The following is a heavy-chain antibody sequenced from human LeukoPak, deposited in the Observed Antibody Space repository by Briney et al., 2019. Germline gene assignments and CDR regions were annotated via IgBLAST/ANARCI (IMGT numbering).Heavy chain of an antibody. CDR3: AKESYYYGSGARYNWFDP. CDR1: GFTFSSYG. Sequence: GGSLRLSCAASGFTFSSYGMHWVRQAPGKGLEWVAVISYDGSNKYYADSVKGRFTISRDNSKNTLYLQMNSLRAEDTAVYYCAKESYYYGSGARYNWFDPWGQGTLVTVSS. V-gene: IGHV3-30*18. J-gene: IGHJ5*02. D-gene: IGHD3-10*01. CDR2: ISYDGSNK.